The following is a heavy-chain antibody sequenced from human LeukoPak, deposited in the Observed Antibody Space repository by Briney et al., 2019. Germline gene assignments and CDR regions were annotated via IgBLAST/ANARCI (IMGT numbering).Heavy chain of an antibody. CDR2: INQDGTEK. J-gene: IGHJ6*04. V-gene: IGHV3-7*01. CDR1: GFTFSSYS. D-gene: IGHD3-10*02. CDR3: AELGITMIGGV. Sequence: PGGSLRLSCAASGFTFSSYSMSWVRQLPGKGLEWVANINQDGTEKYYVDSVKGRFTISRDNAKNSLYLQMNSLRAEDTAVYYCAELGITMIGGVWGKGTTVTISS.